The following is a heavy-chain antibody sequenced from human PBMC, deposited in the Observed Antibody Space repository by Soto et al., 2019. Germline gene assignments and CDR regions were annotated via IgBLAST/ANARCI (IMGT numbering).Heavy chain of an antibody. CDR2: IYYSGST. CDR1: GGSISSYY. V-gene: IGHV4-59*08. CDR3: ARHVNDYIWGSYRYFSPAFDI. J-gene: IGHJ3*02. D-gene: IGHD3-16*02. Sequence: PSETLSLTCTVSGGSISSYYWSWIRQPPGKGLEWIGYIYYSGSTNCNPSLKSRVTISVDTSKNQFSLKLSSVTAADTAVYYCARHVNDYIWGSYRYFSPAFDIWGQGTMVTVSS.